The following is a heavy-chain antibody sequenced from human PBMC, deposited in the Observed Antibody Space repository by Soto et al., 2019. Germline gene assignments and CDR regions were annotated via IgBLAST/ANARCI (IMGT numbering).Heavy chain of an antibody. Sequence: QLQLQESGSGLVKPSQTLSLTCAVSGGSISSSGYSWSWIRQPPGKGLEWIGYIYHSGSTYYNPSRKSRVTISVDRSKNQFSLKLNSVTAADTAVYYCARERDFDFWTRQTLYYFGLDVWGQGTPVTVSS. CDR2: IYHSGST. J-gene: IGHJ6*02. CDR3: ARERDFDFWTRQTLYYFGLDV. V-gene: IGHV4-30-2*01. CDR1: GGSISSSGYS. D-gene: IGHD3-3*01.